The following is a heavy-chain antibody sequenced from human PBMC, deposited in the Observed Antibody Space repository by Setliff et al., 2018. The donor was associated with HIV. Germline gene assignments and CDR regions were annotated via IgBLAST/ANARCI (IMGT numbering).Heavy chain of an antibody. D-gene: IGHD3-10*01. CDR2: IYYSGNT. J-gene: IGHJ4*02. CDR1: GGSISTSSSY. Sequence: SETLFLTCTVSGGSISTSSSYWGWIRQPPGKGLEWIGSIYYSGNTYFSPSLKSRITISVDTSKNQFSLNLRSVTAADTAVYYCVREGVRRGLGSGSFRYRAYYFDQWGQGTLVTVS. CDR3: VREGVRRGLGSGSFRYRAYYFDQ. V-gene: IGHV4-39*07.